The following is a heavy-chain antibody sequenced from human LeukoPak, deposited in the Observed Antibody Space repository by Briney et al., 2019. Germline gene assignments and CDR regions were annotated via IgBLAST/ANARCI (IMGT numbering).Heavy chain of an antibody. CDR1: GYIFTSYG. J-gene: IGHJ6*03. Sequence: ASVKVSCKASGYIFTSYGITWVRQAPGQGLEWMGWISAYNGNTNYAQKLQGRVTMTTDTSTSTAYMELRSLRSDDTAVYYCARGYYYDSSGYYGNYYYYYMDVWGKGTTVTVSS. V-gene: IGHV1-18*01. CDR3: ARGYYYDSSGYYGNYYYYYMDV. CDR2: ISAYNGNT. D-gene: IGHD3-22*01.